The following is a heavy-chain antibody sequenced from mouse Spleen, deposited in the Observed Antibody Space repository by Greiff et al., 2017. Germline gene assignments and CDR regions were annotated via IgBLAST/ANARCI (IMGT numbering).Heavy chain of an antibody. Sequence: EVKLQESGPGMVKPSQSLSLTCTVTGYSITSGYDWHWIRHFPGNKLEWMGYISYSGSTNYNPSLKSRISITHDTSKNHFFLKLNSVTTEDTATYYCARGGPYYSNLWFAYWGQGTLVTVSA. CDR3: ARGGPYYSNLWFAY. CDR1: GYSITSGYD. CDR2: ISYSGST. J-gene: IGHJ3*01. V-gene: IGHV3-1*01. D-gene: IGHD2-5*01.